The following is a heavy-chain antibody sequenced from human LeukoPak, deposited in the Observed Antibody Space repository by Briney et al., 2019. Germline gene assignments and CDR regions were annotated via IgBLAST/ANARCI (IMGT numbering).Heavy chain of an antibody. CDR3: AKLVAVAGHFDY. D-gene: IGHD6-19*01. V-gene: IGHV3-30*18. J-gene: IGHJ4*02. CDR1: GFTFSSYG. CDR2: ISYDGSNK. Sequence: TGRSLRLSCAASGFTFSSYGMHWVRQAPGKGLEWVAVISYDGSNKYYADSVKGRFTISRDNSKNTLYLQMNSLRAEDTAVYYCAKLVAVAGHFDYWGQGTLVTVSS.